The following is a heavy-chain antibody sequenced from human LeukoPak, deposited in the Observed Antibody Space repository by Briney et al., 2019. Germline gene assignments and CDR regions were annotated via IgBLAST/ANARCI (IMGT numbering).Heavy chain of an antibody. D-gene: IGHD4-23*01. V-gene: IGHV3-30-3*01. CDR3: AREDYGCIRFDY. CDR1: GFIFSSYA. J-gene: IGHJ4*02. CDR2: ISYDGSKK. Sequence: QSGGSLRLSCAASGFIFSSYAMHWVRQAPGKGLEWVAVISYDGSKKYYADSVKGRFTISRDNSKNTLYLQMNSLRAEDTAVYYCAREDYGCIRFDYWGQGTLVTVSS.